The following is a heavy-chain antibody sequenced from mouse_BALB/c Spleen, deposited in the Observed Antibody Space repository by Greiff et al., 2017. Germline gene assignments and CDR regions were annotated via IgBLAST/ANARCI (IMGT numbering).Heavy chain of an antibody. CDR2: ISSGSSTI. V-gene: IGHV5-17*02. J-gene: IGHJ4*01. Sequence: EVKLMESGGGLVQPGGSRKLSCAASGFTFSSFGMHWVRQAPEKGLEWVAYISSGSSTIYYADTVKGRFTISRDNPKNTLFLQMTSLRSEDTAMYYCARRGYALDYWGQGTSVTVSS. CDR3: ARRGYALDY. CDR1: GFTFSSFG.